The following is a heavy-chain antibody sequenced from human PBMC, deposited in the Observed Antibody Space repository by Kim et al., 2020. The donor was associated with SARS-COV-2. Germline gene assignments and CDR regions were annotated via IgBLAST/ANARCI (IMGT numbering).Heavy chain of an antibody. V-gene: IGHV3-23*01. CDR3: AKDSRCYGRPFES. Sequence: YAESVKGRFTISRDNTQNTLSLQMNSLGVEDTAIYFCAKDSRCYGRPFESWGQGTLVTVSS. J-gene: IGHJ4*02. D-gene: IGHD2-2*01.